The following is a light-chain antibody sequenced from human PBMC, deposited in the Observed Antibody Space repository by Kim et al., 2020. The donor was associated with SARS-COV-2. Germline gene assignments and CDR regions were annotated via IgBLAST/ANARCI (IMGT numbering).Light chain of an antibody. CDR1: QSISTN. Sequence: EVVMTQSPGTLSVSPGERVTLSCRASQSISTNVAWYQQKRGQAPRLLIYGASTSAPGIPDRFTGSGFGTEFTLTISSLQSEDFALYYCQQYNNWPRYTFGQGTKLEI. J-gene: IGKJ2*01. CDR3: QQYNNWPRYT. CDR2: GAS. V-gene: IGKV3-15*01.